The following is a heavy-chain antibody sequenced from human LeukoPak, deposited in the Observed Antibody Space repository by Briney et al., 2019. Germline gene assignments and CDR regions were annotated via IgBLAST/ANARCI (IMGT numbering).Heavy chain of an antibody. D-gene: IGHD1-14*01. CDR2: IVTSGTTI. J-gene: IGHJ4*02. CDR1: GFTFSGYS. V-gene: IGHV3-48*02. Sequence: PGGSLRLSCSASGFTFSGYSMNWVRQAPGKGLEWVSYIVTSGTTIHYADSVKGRFTISRDNAKNSLYLQMNSLRDDDTAVYYCARILGLTLDYWGQGTLVTVSS. CDR3: ARILGLTLDY.